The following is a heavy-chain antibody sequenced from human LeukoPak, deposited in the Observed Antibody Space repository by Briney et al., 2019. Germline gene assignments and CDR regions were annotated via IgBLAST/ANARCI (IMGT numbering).Heavy chain of an antibody. CDR2: ISGSGEIT. Sequence: GGSLRLSCAASRFIFSSYAMNWVRQAPGKGLEWISAISGSGEITYYADSVKGRFTISRDNSKNTLYLQMNSLRAEDTAVYYCAARGGMDVWGQGTTVTVSS. CDR1: RFIFSSYA. J-gene: IGHJ6*02. CDR3: AARGGMDV. V-gene: IGHV3-23*01.